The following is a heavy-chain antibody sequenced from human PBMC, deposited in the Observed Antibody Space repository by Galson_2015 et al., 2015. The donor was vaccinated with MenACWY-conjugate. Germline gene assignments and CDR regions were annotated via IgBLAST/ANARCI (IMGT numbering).Heavy chain of an antibody. CDR2: INAGNGNT. D-gene: IGHD4-11*01. J-gene: IGHJ5*02. V-gene: IGHV1-3*01. CDR3: ATANSNYLGWFDP. CDR1: GYTFTSYA. Sequence: SVKVSCKASGYTFTSYAMHWVRQAPGQRLEWMGWINAGNGNTKYSQKFQGRVTITRDASASTAYMELSSLRSEDTAVYYCATANSNYLGWFDPWGQGTLVTVSS.